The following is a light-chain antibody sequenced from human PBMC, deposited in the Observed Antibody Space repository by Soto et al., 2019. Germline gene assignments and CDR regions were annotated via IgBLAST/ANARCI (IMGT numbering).Light chain of an antibody. Sequence: EILMTQSPATLSVSPGERATLSCRASQSLNRNLAWYQQKPGQAHRLIIYGASTRASGIPARFSGSGSGTEFTLTISSLQSEDFALYYCQHYNDWPPAFTFGPGTKVDL. J-gene: IGKJ3*01. CDR3: QHYNDWPPAFT. CDR2: GAS. CDR1: QSLNRN. V-gene: IGKV3D-15*01.